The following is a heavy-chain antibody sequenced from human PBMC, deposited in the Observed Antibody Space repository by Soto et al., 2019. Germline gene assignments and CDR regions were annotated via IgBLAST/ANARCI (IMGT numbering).Heavy chain of an antibody. CDR1: GFTFDDYA. CDR2: ISWNSGSI. CDR3: AKDIDAWFGESPFDY. V-gene: IGHV3-9*01. Sequence: GGSLRLSCAASGFTFDDYAMHWVRQAPGKGLEWVSGISWNSGSIGYADSVKGRFTISRDNAKNSLYLQMNSLRAEDTALYYCAKDIDAWFGESPFDYWGQGTLVTVSS. D-gene: IGHD3-10*01. J-gene: IGHJ4*02.